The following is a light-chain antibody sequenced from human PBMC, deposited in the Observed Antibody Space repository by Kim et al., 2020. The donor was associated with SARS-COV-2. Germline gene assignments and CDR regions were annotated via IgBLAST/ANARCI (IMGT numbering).Light chain of an antibody. Sequence: VSTRQTPSITCSGDKWGNKDAGCYQQKPGQSPVLVIYQDSKRPSGIPERFSGSNSGNTATLTISGTQAMDEADYYCQAWDSSTAVFGGGTQLTVL. J-gene: IGLJ2*01. CDR2: QDS. V-gene: IGLV3-1*01. CDR3: QAWDSSTAV. CDR1: KWGNKD.